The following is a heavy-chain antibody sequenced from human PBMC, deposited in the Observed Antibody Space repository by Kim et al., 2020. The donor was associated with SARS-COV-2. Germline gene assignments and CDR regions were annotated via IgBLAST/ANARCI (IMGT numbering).Heavy chain of an antibody. CDR2: ISYDGSNK. D-gene: IGHD6-13*01. Sequence: GGSLRLSCAASGFTFSSYGMHWVRQAPGKGLEWVAVISYDGSNKYYADSVKGRFTISRDNSKNTLYLQMNSLRAEDTAVYYCAKDRYSSWYEHYYYYYGMDVWGQGTTVTVSS. CDR3: AKDRYSSWYEHYYYYYGMDV. CDR1: GFTFSSYG. J-gene: IGHJ6*02. V-gene: IGHV3-30*18.